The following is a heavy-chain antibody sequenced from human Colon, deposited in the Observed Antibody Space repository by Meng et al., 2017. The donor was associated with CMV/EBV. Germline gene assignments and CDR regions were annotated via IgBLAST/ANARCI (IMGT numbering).Heavy chain of an antibody. CDR2: INPNSGGT. V-gene: IGHV1-2*02. J-gene: IGHJ6*02. Sequence: ASVQVSCKASGYTFTCYYMHWVRQAPGQGLEWMGWINPNSGGTNYAQKFQGRVTMTRDTSISTAYMELSRLRSDDTAVYYCARDSRYTPSGGMDVWGQGTTVTVSS. CDR1: GYTFTCYY. CDR3: ARDSRYTPSGGMDV. D-gene: IGHD3-16*02.